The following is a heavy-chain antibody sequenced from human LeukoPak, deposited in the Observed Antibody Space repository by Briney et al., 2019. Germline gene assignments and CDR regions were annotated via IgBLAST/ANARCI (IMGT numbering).Heavy chain of an antibody. V-gene: IGHV4-59*08. CDR2: VYSSGNT. CDR3: ARHPPSSAGAYDI. CDR1: GGSISGYY. Sequence: TSETLSLTCTVSGGSISGYYCSWVRQPPGKEMEWIGYVYSSGNTNYNPSLKSRVTLSVDTSKNQFSLKLVSVTAADTAVYYYARHPPSSAGAYDIWGQGTMVTVSS. J-gene: IGHJ3*02. D-gene: IGHD3-10*01.